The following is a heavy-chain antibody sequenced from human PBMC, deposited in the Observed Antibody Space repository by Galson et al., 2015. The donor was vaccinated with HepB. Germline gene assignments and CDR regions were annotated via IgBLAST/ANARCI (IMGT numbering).Heavy chain of an antibody. CDR3: ARIRGYYGGNFALDY. CDR2: ISTYNGNT. D-gene: IGHD4-23*01. CDR1: GYTFASHI. Sequence: SVKVSCKASGYTFASHIITWVRQAPGQGLEWMGWISTYNGNTNYAQKFQGRVTMTTDTSTSTVFMELRSLTSDDTAVYYCARIRGYYGGNFALDYWGQATLVTVSS. V-gene: IGHV1-18*04. J-gene: IGHJ4*02.